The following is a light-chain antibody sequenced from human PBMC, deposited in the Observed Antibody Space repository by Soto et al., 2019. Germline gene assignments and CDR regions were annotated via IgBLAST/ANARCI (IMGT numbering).Light chain of an antibody. CDR1: QSISSY. J-gene: IGKJ4*01. Sequence: DIQMTQSPSSLSASVGDRVTIXXRASQSISSYLNWYQQKPGKAPKLLIYAASSLQSGVPSRFSGSGSGTDFTLTISSLQPEDFATYYCQQSYSTPLTFGGGTKVEIK. V-gene: IGKV1-39*01. CDR2: AAS. CDR3: QQSYSTPLT.